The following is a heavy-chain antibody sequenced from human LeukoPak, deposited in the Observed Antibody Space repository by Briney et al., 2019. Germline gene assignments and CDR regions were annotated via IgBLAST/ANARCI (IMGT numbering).Heavy chain of an antibody. J-gene: IGHJ4*02. CDR2: INHSGST. CDR1: GGSFSGYY. V-gene: IGHV4-34*01. CDR3: ARARRGSTSSPFRSSIAARNYFDY. D-gene: IGHD6-6*01. Sequence: SETLSLTCAVYGGSFSGYYWSWIRQPPGKGLEGIGEINHSGSTNYNPSLKSRVTISVDTSKNQFSLKLSSVTAADTAVYYCARARRGSTSSPFRSSIAARNYFDYWGQGTLVTVSS.